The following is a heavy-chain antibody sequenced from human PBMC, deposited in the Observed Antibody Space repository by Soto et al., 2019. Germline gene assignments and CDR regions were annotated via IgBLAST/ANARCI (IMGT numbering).Heavy chain of an antibody. D-gene: IGHD3-3*01. CDR1: GGSFSCYY. CDR2: INHSGST. V-gene: IGHV4-34*01. J-gene: IGHJ6*02. CDR3: ARGRRITIFGVVLGNYYGMDV. Sequence: XGTLALTCAVYGGSFSCYYWSGIRQPPGKGLEWIGEINHSGSTNYNPSLKSRVTISVDTSKNQFSLKLSSVTAADTAVYYCARGRRITIFGVVLGNYYGMDVWGQGTTVTVYS.